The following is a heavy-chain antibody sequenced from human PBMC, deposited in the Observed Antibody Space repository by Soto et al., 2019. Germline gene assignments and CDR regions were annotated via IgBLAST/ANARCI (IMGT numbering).Heavy chain of an antibody. D-gene: IGHD3-10*01. Sequence: XESLRLSCAPSGFTVSTYCMHWVRQAPGKGLEWVAVIWYDGSNQYYADSVKGRFTISRDNSKNMLYLQMNSLRAEDTAVYYCARDLGAFNYGSAYFDYWGQGTPVTVSS. CDR3: ARDLGAFNYGSAYFDY. J-gene: IGHJ4*02. CDR2: IWYDGSNQ. CDR1: GFTVSTYC. V-gene: IGHV3-33*01.